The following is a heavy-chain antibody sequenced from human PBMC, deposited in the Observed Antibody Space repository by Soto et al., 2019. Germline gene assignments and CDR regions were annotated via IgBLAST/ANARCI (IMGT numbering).Heavy chain of an antibody. J-gene: IGHJ6*02. V-gene: IGHV4-59*01. D-gene: IGHD2-21*02. CDR3: ARDLWGYCGTDCYPLDV. Sequence: PTENLSLTLTLSGTSISVSYWSWIRQPPGKGLEWIGYMYNTGSTVYNPSFKSRVTISVDTSKNQFSLKLNSVTAADTAVYYCARDLWGYCGTDCYPLDVWGQGTTVTVS. CDR1: GTSISVSY. CDR2: MYNTGST.